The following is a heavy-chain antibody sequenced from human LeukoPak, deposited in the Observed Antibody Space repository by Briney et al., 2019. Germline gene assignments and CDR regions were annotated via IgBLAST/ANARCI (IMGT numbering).Heavy chain of an antibody. Sequence: SETLSLTCTVSGGSISGYYWSWIRQPPGKGLEWIGEINHSGSTNYNPSLKSRVTISVDTSKNQFSLKLSSVTAADTAVYYCARAPRRITIFGVVIIPPDYYYYGMDVWGQGTTVTVSS. CDR3: ARAPRRITIFGVVIIPPDYYYYGMDV. D-gene: IGHD3-3*01. CDR1: GGSISGYY. J-gene: IGHJ6*02. CDR2: INHSGST. V-gene: IGHV4-34*01.